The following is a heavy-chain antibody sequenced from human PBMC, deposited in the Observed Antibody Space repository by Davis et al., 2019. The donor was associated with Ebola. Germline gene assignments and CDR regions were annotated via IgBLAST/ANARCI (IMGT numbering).Heavy chain of an antibody. CDR1: GGSIRSSSYY. CDR3: ASRPWGYYYYGMDV. J-gene: IGHJ6*02. Sequence: MPSETLSLTCSVSGGSIRSSSYYWSWIRQPPGKGLEWIGEINHSGSTNYNPSLKSRVTISVDTSKNQFSLKLSSVTAADTAVYYCASRPWGYYYYGMDVWGQGTTVTVSS. D-gene: IGHD3-16*01. CDR2: INHSGST. V-gene: IGHV4-39*07.